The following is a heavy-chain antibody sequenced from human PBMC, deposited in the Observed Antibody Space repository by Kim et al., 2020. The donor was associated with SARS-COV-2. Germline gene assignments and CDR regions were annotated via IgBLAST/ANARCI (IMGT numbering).Heavy chain of an antibody. D-gene: IGHD4-17*01. Sequence: GGSLRLSCAASGFTFSSYWMSWVRQAPGKGLEWVANIKQDGSEKYYVDSVKGRFTISRDNAKNSLYLQMNSLRAEDTAVYYCARAGRLFDGDYVPYWYFDLWGRGTLVTVSS. J-gene: IGHJ2*01. CDR2: IKQDGSEK. CDR1: GFTFSSYW. CDR3: ARAGRLFDGDYVPYWYFDL. V-gene: IGHV3-7*01.